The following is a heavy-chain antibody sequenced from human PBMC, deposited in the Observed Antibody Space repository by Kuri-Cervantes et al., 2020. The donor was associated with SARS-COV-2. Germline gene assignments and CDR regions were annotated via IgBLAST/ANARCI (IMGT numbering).Heavy chain of an antibody. CDR2: IRSKANSYAT. Sequence: GESLKISCTASGFTFGDYAMSWVRQAPGKGLEWVGRIRSKANSYATAYAASVKGRFTISRDDSKNTAYLQMNSLKTEDTAVYYCTRPTSCSSTSCYKDYWGQGTLVTVSS. V-gene: IGHV3-73*01. J-gene: IGHJ4*02. D-gene: IGHD2-2*02. CDR3: TRPTSCSSTSCYKDY. CDR1: GFTFGDYA.